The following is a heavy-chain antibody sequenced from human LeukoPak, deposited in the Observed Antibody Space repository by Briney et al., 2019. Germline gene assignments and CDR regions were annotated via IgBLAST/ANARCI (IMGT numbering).Heavy chain of an antibody. V-gene: IGHV4-59*01. Sequence: PSETLSLTCTVSGGSISSYYWTWIRQLPGKGLEWIGYVYYSGSTNYNPSLKSRVTISVDTSKNQFSLKLSSVTAADTAVYYCAREVGIAAAGDNWFDPWGQGTLVTVSS. CDR1: GGSISSYY. J-gene: IGHJ5*02. D-gene: IGHD6-13*01. CDR2: VYYSGST. CDR3: AREVGIAAAGDNWFDP.